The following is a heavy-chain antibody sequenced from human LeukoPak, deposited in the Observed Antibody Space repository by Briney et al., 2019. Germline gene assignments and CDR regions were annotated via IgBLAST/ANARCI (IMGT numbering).Heavy chain of an antibody. Sequence: SETLSLTCAVYGGSFSGYYWSWIRQPPRKGLEWIGEINHSGSTDYNPSLKILVTISVDTSQNQFSLKLSSVTAADTAVYYCARTNYYYYMDVWGKGTTVTVSS. CDR2: INHSGST. V-gene: IGHV4-34*01. J-gene: IGHJ6*03. CDR1: GGSFSGYY. CDR3: ARTNYYYYMDV.